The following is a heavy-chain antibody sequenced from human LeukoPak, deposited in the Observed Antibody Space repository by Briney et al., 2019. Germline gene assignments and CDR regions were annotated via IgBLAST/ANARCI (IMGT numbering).Heavy chain of an antibody. CDR2: IYHSGST. Sequence: SETLSLTCAVSGGSISRGGYSWSWGWQPPGKGLEWIGYIYHSGSTSYSPSIKSRVTISVDRSKNQFSLKLSSVAAADTAVYYCARGRSYFDYWGQGTLVTVSS. J-gene: IGHJ4*02. CDR1: GGSISRGGYS. CDR3: ARGRSYFDY. V-gene: IGHV4-30-2*01.